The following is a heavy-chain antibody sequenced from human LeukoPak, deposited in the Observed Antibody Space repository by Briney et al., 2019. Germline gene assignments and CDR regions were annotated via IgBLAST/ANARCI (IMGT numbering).Heavy chain of an antibody. CDR2: IYPGDSDT. CDR3: ARIGHWHGFDP. V-gene: IGHV5-51*01. CDR1: GYSFTSYW. Sequence: ASVKVSCKGSGYSFTSYWIGWVRQMPGKGLEWMGIIYPGDSDTRYSPSFQGQVTISADKSISTAYLQWSSLKASDTAMYYCARIGHWHGFDPWGQGTLVTVSS. J-gene: IGHJ5*02.